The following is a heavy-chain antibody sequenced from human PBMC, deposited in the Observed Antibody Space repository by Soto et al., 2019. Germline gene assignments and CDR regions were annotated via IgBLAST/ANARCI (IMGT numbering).Heavy chain of an antibody. CDR1: GYIFTSYW. V-gene: IGHV5-51*01. Sequence: GESLKISCKGSGYIFTSYWIVWVLHMPGKCLDCIGIIYPFYSDTRYSPSFQGRFTISADKSIITSYLHCIILKASYTAIYYFSILGAYYDSSGSSDAFDIWGQGTMVTVSS. D-gene: IGHD3-22*01. CDR2: IYPFYSDT. J-gene: IGHJ3*02. CDR3: SILGAYYDSSGSSDAFDI.